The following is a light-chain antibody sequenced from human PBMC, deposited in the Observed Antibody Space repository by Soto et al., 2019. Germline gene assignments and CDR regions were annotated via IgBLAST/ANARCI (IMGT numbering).Light chain of an antibody. CDR3: QEYNSY. J-gene: IGKJ4*01. CDR2: RAS. Sequence: DIQMTQSPYTLSASVGDRVTITCRASQNIDNWLAWYQQKPGKPPKLLIYRASSLETGVPSRFSGSGSGTEFTLTISNLQPDESATYYCQEYNSYFGGGTKVEIK. V-gene: IGKV1-5*03. CDR1: QNIDNW.